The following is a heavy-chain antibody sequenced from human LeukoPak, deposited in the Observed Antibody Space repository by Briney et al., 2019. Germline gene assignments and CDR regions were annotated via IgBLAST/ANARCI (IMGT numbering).Heavy chain of an antibody. Sequence: PSETLSLTCTVSGGSVSNYYWSWIRQPPGKGLEWIGTISNTGSTNYNPSLKSRLSVSLDTSKNQISLKLGSVTAADTAVYYCARGAGSRSGIFDYWGQGTLVTVSS. D-gene: IGHD3-10*01. CDR1: GGSVSNYY. CDR2: ISNTGST. CDR3: ARGAGSRSGIFDY. J-gene: IGHJ4*02. V-gene: IGHV4-59*02.